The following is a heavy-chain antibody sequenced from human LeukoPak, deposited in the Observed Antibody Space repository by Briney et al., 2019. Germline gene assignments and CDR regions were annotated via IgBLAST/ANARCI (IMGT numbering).Heavy chain of an antibody. V-gene: IGHV1-69*05. J-gene: IGHJ4*02. CDR1: GGTLSSYA. D-gene: IGHD6-13*01. Sequence: GSSVKVSCKASGGTLSSYAISWVRQAPGQGLEWMGRIIPIFGTANYAQKFQGRVTSTTDESTSTADMELSSLRSEDTAVYYCARDGIAAAGFGYWGQGTLVTVSS. CDR3: ARDGIAAAGFGY. CDR2: IIPIFGTA.